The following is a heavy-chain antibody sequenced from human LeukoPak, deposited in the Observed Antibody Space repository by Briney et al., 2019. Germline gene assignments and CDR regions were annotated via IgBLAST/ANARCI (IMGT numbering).Heavy chain of an antibody. J-gene: IGHJ6*03. D-gene: IGHD3-10*01. CDR1: GYTFTSYG. Sequence: GASVKVSCKASGYTFTSYGISWVRQAPGQGLEWMGWISAYNGNTNYAQKLQGRVTMTTDTSTSTAYIELRSLRSDDTAVYYCARDSYYYGSGSYYHHYYYYMDVWGKGTTVTVSS. V-gene: IGHV1-18*01. CDR2: ISAYNGNT. CDR3: ARDSYYYGSGSYYHHYYYYMDV.